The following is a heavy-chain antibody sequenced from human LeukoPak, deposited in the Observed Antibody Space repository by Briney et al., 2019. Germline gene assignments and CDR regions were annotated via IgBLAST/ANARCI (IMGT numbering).Heavy chain of an antibody. CDR3: AKAHPVYCSGGGCARGAFDI. Sequence: PGGSLRLSCAASGFTFRTYGMNWVRQAPGKGLEWISYINSNSDTVHYSNSVEGRFTISRDNAKNSLYLQMNSLRAEDTAVYYCAKAHPVYCSGGGCARGAFDIWGQGTMVTVSS. J-gene: IGHJ3*02. CDR1: GFTFRTYG. V-gene: IGHV3-48*04. CDR2: INSNSDTV. D-gene: IGHD2-15*01.